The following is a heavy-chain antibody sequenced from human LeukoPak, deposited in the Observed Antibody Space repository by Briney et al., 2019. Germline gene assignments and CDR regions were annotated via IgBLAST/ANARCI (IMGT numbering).Heavy chain of an antibody. V-gene: IGHV3-30-3*01. CDR2: ISYDGSNK. D-gene: IGHD5-18*01. Sequence: GGSLRLSCAASGFTFSNYVMHWVRQAPGKGLEWVAFISYDGSNKYYADSVEGRFTISRDNSKNTLYLQMNSLRAEDTAVYYCARAGTSGYSYPHSWGQGTLVTVSS. CDR3: ARAGTSGYSYPHS. J-gene: IGHJ4*02. CDR1: GFTFSNYV.